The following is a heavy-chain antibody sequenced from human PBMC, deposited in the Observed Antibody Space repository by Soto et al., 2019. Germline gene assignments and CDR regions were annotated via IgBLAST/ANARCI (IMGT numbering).Heavy chain of an antibody. CDR1: YGSISTSDFY. Sequence: RQLRESGPVVVTSSETLSLTCSVSYGSISTSDFYWGWIRQPPGKGLVWIASLSSGLSTYYRPSLKRRDTVREGTSKTQIRQRLTSVSAAYTAVYYGVRHFVRYSAYERFWSFDIWGRGTLVTGSS. D-gene: IGHD5-12*01. J-gene: IGHJ2*01. CDR3: VRHFVRYSAYERFWSFDI. CDR2: LSSGLST. V-gene: IGHV4-39*01.